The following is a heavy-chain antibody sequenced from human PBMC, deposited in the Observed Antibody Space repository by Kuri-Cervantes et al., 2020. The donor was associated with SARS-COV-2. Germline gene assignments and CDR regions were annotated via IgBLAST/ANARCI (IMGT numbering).Heavy chain of an antibody. J-gene: IGHJ4*02. CDR2: IRYDGSDK. CDR1: GFTFSTYG. D-gene: IGHD3-3*01. CDR3: TTVGTLTYYDFWSGSRPVDY. V-gene: IGHV3-30*02. Sequence: GESLKISCAASGFTFSTYGMHWVRQAPGKGLEWVAFIRYDGSDKYYGDSVKGRFTISRDDSKNTLYLQMNSLKTEDTAVYYCTTVGTLTYYDFWSGSRPVDYWGQGTLVTVSS.